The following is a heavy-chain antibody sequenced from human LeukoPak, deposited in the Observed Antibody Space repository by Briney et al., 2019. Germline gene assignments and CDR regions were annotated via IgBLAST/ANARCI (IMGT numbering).Heavy chain of an antibody. CDR3: ARDNRYYDSSGLDY. CDR1: GFTFDDYG. D-gene: IGHD3-22*01. V-gene: IGHV3-20*04. J-gene: IGHJ4*02. Sequence: GGSLRLSCAASGFTFDDYGMSWVRQAPGKGLEWVSGINWNGGSTGYADSVKGRFTISRDNAKNSLYLQMNSLRAEDTALYYCARDNRYYDSSGLDYWGQGTLVTVSP. CDR2: INWNGGST.